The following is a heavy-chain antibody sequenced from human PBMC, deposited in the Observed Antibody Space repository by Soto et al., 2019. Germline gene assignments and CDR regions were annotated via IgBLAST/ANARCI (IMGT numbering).Heavy chain of an antibody. V-gene: IGHV3-30-3*01. Sequence: EGSLRLSCAVSGFTFSTYAMHWVRQAPGKGLEWVAVISYDGSNTYYADSVKGRFTISRDNMLYLQMNGLRAEDTAVYYCARDQGRSITCQLDYWGQGTLVTVSS. J-gene: IGHJ4*02. CDR2: ISYDGSNT. CDR3: ARDQGRSITCQLDY. D-gene: IGHD2-2*01. CDR1: GFTFSTYA.